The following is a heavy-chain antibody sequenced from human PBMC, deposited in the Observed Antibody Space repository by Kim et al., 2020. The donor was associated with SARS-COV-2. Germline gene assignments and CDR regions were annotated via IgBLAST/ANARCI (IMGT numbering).Heavy chain of an antibody. V-gene: IGHV3-49*04. D-gene: IGHD2-15*01. CDR2: IRSKAYGGTT. CDR1: GFTFGNYG. J-gene: IGHJ6*02. Sequence: GGSLRLSCTASGFTFGNYGMSWVRQAPGKGLEWVGFIRSKAYGGTTEYAASVKGRFTISRDDSKIIAYLQMNSLKTEETAVYYCRISATYDYYGMDVWGQGTPVTVSS. CDR3: RISATYDYYGMDV.